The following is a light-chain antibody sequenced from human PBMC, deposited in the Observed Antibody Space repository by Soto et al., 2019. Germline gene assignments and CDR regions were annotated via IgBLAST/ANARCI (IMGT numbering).Light chain of an antibody. Sequence: ENVLTQSPATLSLSPGGRATPFCRASQSVGSYLAWYQHKPGQAPRLLISDASNRATGIPARFSGSGSETDFTLTISSLEPEDSAVYYCQQRSNWPSLTFGGGTKVDIK. CDR2: DAS. CDR1: QSVGSY. J-gene: IGKJ4*01. CDR3: QQRSNWPSLT. V-gene: IGKV3-11*01.